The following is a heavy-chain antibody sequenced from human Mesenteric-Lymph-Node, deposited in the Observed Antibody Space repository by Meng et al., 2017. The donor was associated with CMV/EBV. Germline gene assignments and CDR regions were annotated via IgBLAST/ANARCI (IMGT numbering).Heavy chain of an antibody. CDR3: ARGGGYSGYGANY. J-gene: IGHJ4*02. V-gene: IGHV4-34*01. CDR1: NGSFTTDY. CDR2: INHSGST. Sequence: CAVYNGSFTTDYWSWIRQTPGKGLEWIGEINHSGSTNYSPSLKSRVTISVDTSKNQFSLKLSSVTAADTAVYYCARGGGYSGYGANYWGQGTLVTVSS. D-gene: IGHD5-12*01.